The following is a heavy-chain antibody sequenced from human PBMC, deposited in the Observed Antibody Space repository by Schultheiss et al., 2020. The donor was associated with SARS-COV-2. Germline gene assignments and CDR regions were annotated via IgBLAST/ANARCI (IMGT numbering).Heavy chain of an antibody. Sequence: GGSLRLSCAASGFTFSGSAMHWVRQASGKGLEWVGRIRSKANSYATAYAASVKGRFTISRDNSKNTLYLQMNSLRAEDTAVYYCAKDDVLASYYYYGMDVWGQGTTVTVSS. CDR2: IRSKANSYAT. CDR1: GFTFSGSA. D-gene: IGHD5-24*01. J-gene: IGHJ6*02. CDR3: AKDDVLASYYYYGMDV. V-gene: IGHV3-73*01.